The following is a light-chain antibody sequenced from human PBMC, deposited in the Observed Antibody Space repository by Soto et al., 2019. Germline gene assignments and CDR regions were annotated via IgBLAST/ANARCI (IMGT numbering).Light chain of an antibody. V-gene: IGLV1-44*01. J-gene: IGLJ1*01. CDR1: ASNIGRST. CDR3: ATWNDGIFV. CDR2: GNT. Sequence: QSALTQPPSASGTPGQRVTIAFSGTASNIGRSTVSWYQQFPGAAPKLLIYGNTQRPLGVPVRFSGSKSDTSASLAISGLQSEDEADYYCATWNDGIFVFGIGTKVTVL.